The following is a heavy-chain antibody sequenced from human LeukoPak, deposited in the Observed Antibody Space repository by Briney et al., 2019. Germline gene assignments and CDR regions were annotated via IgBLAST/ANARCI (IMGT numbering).Heavy chain of an antibody. CDR2: ISYDGSNK. V-gene: IGHV3-30-3*01. Sequence: PGGSLRLSCAASGFTFSSYAMHWGRQAPGRGLGWVAVISYDGSNKYYADSVKGRFTISRDNSKNPLHLQMNSLRAEDTAVYYCARGEGYSGSYLYWGQGTLVTVSS. D-gene: IGHD1-26*01. J-gene: IGHJ4*02. CDR1: GFTFSSYA. CDR3: ARGEGYSGSYLY.